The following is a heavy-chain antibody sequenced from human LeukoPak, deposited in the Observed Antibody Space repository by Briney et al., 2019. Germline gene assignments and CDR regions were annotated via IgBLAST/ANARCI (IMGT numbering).Heavy chain of an antibody. Sequence: PGGSLRLPCAASGFTFSSYNMNWVRQAPGKGLEWVSSISSSSSFIYYGDSVKGRFTISRDNAKNSLYLQMNSLRAEDTAVYYCARHQDTYYFDYWGQGTLVTVSS. J-gene: IGHJ4*02. CDR2: ISSSSSFI. V-gene: IGHV3-21*01. CDR1: GFTFSSYN. CDR3: ARHQDTYYFDY. D-gene: IGHD3-16*01.